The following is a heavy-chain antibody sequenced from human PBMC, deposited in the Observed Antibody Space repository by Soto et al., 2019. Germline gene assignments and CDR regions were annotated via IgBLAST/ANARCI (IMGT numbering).Heavy chain of an antibody. V-gene: IGHV3-21*01. CDR1: GFTFRSYS. J-gene: IGHJ1*01. CDR2: ISSSSSYI. D-gene: IGHD2-15*01. Sequence: EVQLVESGGGLVKPGGSLRLSCAASGFTFRSYSMNWVRQAPGQGLEWVSSISSSSSYIYYADSVKGRFTISRDNAKNSLYLQMNSLRAEDTAVYYCARDHRYCSGGSCYPEYFQHWGQGTLVTVSS. CDR3: ARDHRYCSGGSCYPEYFQH.